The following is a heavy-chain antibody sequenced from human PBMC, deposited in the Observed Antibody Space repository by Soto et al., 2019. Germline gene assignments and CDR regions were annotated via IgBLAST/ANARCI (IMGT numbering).Heavy chain of an antibody. D-gene: IGHD6-13*01. J-gene: IGHJ6*02. V-gene: IGHV3-53*01. CDR2: IYSGGST. CDR1: GFTVSSNY. CDR3: ARCNGIAAAGTQYYYYGMDV. Sequence: PGGSLRLSCAASGFTVSSNYMSWVRQAPGKGLEWVSVIYSGGSTYYADSVKGRFTISRDNSKNTLYLQMNSLRAEDTAVYYCARCNGIAAAGTQYYYYGMDVWGQGTTVTVSS.